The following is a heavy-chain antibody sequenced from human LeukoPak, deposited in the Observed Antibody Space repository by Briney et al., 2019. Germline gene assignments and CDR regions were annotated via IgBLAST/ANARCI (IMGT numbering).Heavy chain of an antibody. D-gene: IGHD3-10*01. CDR2: IIPIFGTA. CDR3: ARNMRNYYGSGSLDY. CDR1: GGTCRSYT. Sequence: ASVKVSCKASGGTCRSYTIIWVRQAPGQGLEWMGGIIPIFGTANYAQKFQGRVTITADESTSTAYMELSSLRSEDTAVYYCARNMRNYYGSGSLDYWGQGTLVTVSS. J-gene: IGHJ4*02. V-gene: IGHV1-69*01.